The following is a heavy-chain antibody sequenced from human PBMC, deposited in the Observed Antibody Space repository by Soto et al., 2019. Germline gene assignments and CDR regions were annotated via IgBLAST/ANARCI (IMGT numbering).Heavy chain of an antibody. CDR2: IYYSGST. J-gene: IGHJ4*02. Sequence: SETLSLTCTVSGGSISSSSYYWGWIRQPPGKGLEWIGSIYYSGSTYYNPSLKSRVTISVDTSKNQFSLKLSSVTAADTAVYYCVRQLDSSGHYYSGAYYFDYWGQGTLVTVSS. CDR3: VRQLDSSGHYYSGAYYFDY. D-gene: IGHD3-22*01. V-gene: IGHV4-39*01. CDR1: GGSISSSSYY.